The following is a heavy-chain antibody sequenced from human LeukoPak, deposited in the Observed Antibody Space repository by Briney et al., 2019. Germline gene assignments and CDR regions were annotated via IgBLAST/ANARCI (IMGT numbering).Heavy chain of an antibody. CDR2: IYYSGST. CDR1: GGSISSYY. CDR3: ARSRHRQVDY. V-gene: IGHV4-59*01. D-gene: IGHD1-1*01. Sequence: SETLSLTCTVSGGSISSYYWSWIRQPPGKGLEWIGYIYYSGSTNYNPSLKSRVTISVDTSKNQFSLKLSSVTAADTAVYYCARSRHRQVDYWGQGTLVTVSS. J-gene: IGHJ4*02.